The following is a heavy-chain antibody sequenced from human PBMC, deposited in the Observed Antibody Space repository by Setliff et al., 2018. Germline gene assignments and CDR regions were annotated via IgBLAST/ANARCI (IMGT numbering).Heavy chain of an antibody. CDR1: GFTFSSYA. D-gene: IGHD5-18*01. J-gene: IGHJ4*02. Sequence: HPGGSLRLSCAASGFTFSSYAMSWVRQAPGKGLEWVSAISGSGGSTYYADSVKGRFTISRENSKDTLYLQMNSLRAEDTAVYYCARARGYSYGPFDYWGQGTLVTVSS. CDR3: ARARGYSYGPFDY. V-gene: IGHV3-23*01. CDR2: ISGSGGST.